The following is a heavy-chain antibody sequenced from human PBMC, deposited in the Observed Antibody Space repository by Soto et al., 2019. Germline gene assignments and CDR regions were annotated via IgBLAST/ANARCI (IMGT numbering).Heavy chain of an antibody. CDR3: GRGRSGQIFVFY. V-gene: IGHV1-2*02. J-gene: IGHJ4*02. CDR1: GYTFTGHY. CDR2: IGPESGAT. D-gene: IGHD2-15*01. Sequence: ASVKVSCKASGYTFTGHYIHWVRQAPEQGPEWMGEIGPESGATRYAQRFQGRVTMTMDMSITTVYMELNNLSPDDTAVYYCGRGRSGQIFVFYWGQGTPVTVSS.